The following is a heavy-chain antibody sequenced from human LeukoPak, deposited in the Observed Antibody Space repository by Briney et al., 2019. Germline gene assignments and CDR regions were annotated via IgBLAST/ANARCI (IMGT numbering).Heavy chain of an antibody. J-gene: IGHJ4*02. D-gene: IGHD2-15*01. CDR2: IKPSGRT. CDR1: GGSFNDYY. Sequence: TSETLSLTCAVYGGSFNDYYWIWIRQPPGKGLEWIGEIKPSGRTNYNPSLESRVTISVDKSNNQFSLKLSSVTAADTAVYYCARDGGGSDCWGQGTLVTVSS. CDR3: ARDGGGSDC. V-gene: IGHV4-34*01.